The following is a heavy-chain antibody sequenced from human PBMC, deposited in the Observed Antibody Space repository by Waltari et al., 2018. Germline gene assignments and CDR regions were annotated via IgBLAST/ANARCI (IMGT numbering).Heavy chain of an antibody. Sequence: QLQLQESGPGLVKPSEPLSLSCSVSGGSISTKSHFWGWIRQPPGQGLQWIGTISYTGATYYSPSLKGRVTLSRDTSKNQLSLKLGSVTAADTAMYYCATYIGASVGTAAFDVWGQGTMVTVS. CDR1: GGSISTKSHF. J-gene: IGHJ3*01. V-gene: IGHV4-39*01. D-gene: IGHD5-12*01. CDR2: ISYTGAT. CDR3: ATYIGASVGTAAFDV.